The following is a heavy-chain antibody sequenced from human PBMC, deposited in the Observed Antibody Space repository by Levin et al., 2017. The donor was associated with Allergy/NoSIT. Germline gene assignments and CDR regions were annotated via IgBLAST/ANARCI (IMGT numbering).Heavy chain of an antibody. J-gene: IGHJ5*02. CDR2: IKQDGSEK. V-gene: IGHV3-7*01. Sequence: PGGSLRLSCAASGFTFSSYWMSWVRQAPGKGLEWVANIKQDGSEKYYVDSVKGRFTISRDNAKNSLYLQMNSLRAEDTAVYYCARDLVMGVSIAARLLVGNWFDPWGQGTLVTVSS. CDR3: ARDLVMGVSIAARLLVGNWFDP. CDR1: GFTFSSYW. D-gene: IGHD6-6*01.